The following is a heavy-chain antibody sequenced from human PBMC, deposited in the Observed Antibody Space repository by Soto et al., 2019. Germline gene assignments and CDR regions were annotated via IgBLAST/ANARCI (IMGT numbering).Heavy chain of an antibody. CDR1: GGSISSSSYY. D-gene: IGHD1-1*01. CDR3: ASPTLDY. V-gene: IGHV4-39*01. J-gene: IGHJ4*02. CDR2: IYYSGST. Sequence: SETLSLTCTVSGGSISSSSYYWGWIRQPPGKGLEWIGSIYYSGSTYYNPSLKSRVTISVDTSKNQFSLKLSSVTAADTAVYYCASPTLDYWGQGTLVTVSS.